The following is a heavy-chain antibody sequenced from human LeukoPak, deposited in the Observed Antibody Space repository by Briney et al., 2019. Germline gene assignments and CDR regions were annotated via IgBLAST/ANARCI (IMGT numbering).Heavy chain of an antibody. J-gene: IGHJ4*02. CDR3: SRRRCSGGVCYFDY. CDR1: GFTFIDYA. CDR2: IRSKAHGGTT. V-gene: IGHV3-49*04. D-gene: IGHD2-15*01. Sequence: GGSLRFSCATSGFTFIDYAMSWVRQAPGKGLQWVGFIRSKAHGGTTECAASVKGRFTISRDDSKGIAYLQMNSLKTEDTAVYYCSRRRCSGGVCYFDYWGQGTLVTVSS.